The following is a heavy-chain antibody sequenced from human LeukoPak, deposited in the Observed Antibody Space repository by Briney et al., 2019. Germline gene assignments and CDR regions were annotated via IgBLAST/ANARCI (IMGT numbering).Heavy chain of an antibody. CDR1: GFTFSSYA. CDR3: ARDTDYYGMDV. CDR2: ISYDGSNK. Sequence: PGGSLRLSCAASGFTFSSYAMPWVRQAPGKGLEWVAVISYDGSNKYYADSVKGRFTISRDNSKNTLYLQMNSLRAEDTAVYYCARDTDYYGMDVWGQGTTVTVSS. V-gene: IGHV3-30-3*01. J-gene: IGHJ6*02.